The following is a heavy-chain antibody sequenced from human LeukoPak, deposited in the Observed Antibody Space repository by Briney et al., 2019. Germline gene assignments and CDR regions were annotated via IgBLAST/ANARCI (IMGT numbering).Heavy chain of an antibody. CDR1: GFTFSNYG. CDR2: MWFDGSDK. Sequence: GGSLRLSCAASGFTFSNYGMHWVRQAPGKGLEWVSLMWFDGSDKYYVDSVKGRFTISRDNTKKSLYLQMNSLRAEDTAVYYCARDFSGYDYNFDYWGQGTLVTVSS. J-gene: IGHJ4*02. CDR3: ARDFSGYDYNFDY. D-gene: IGHD5-12*01. V-gene: IGHV3-33*01.